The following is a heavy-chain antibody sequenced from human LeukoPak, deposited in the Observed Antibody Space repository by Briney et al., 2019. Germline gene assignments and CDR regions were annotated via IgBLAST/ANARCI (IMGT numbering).Heavy chain of an antibody. CDR2: IWDDGNNK. V-gene: IGHV3-33*01. D-gene: IGHD3-10*01. J-gene: IGHJ5*02. CDR3: ARDSYQDYYGRFDP. Sequence: GGSLRLSCAASGFSFSNHGMHWVRQAPGKRLEWVAVIWDDGNNKRYANSVNGRFTISRDNSENTLYLQMDGLTAEDTAMYYCARDSYQDYYGRFDPWGQGTLVIVSS. CDR1: GFSFSNHG.